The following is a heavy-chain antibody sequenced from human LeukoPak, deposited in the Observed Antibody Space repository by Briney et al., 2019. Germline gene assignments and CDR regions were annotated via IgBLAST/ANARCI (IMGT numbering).Heavy chain of an antibody. D-gene: IGHD2-15*01. Sequence: PSETQSLTCTVSGGSISNYYWSWIRQPPGKGLEWIGYIYYSGSTNYNPSLKSRVPISVDTSKNQFSLRLSSVTAADTAVYYCARQAPVLSGLETFDIWGQGTMVTVSS. J-gene: IGHJ3*02. CDR3: ARQAPVLSGLETFDI. CDR2: IYYSGST. CDR1: GGSISNYY. V-gene: IGHV4-59*08.